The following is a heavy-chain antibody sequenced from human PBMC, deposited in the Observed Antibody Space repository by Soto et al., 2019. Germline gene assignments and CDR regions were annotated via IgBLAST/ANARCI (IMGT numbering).Heavy chain of an antibody. D-gene: IGHD3-22*01. V-gene: IGHV1-46*01. Sequence: ASVKVSCKASGYTFTTCYMHWVRQAPGRGLEWMGIINPSGGSTSYAQKFQGRVTMTRDTSTSTVYMELTSLRSEDTAVYFCAREFYYYDNSGRQYYFDSWGPGTLVTVSS. CDR1: GYTFTTCY. CDR3: AREFYYYDNSGRQYYFDS. J-gene: IGHJ4*02. CDR2: INPSGGST.